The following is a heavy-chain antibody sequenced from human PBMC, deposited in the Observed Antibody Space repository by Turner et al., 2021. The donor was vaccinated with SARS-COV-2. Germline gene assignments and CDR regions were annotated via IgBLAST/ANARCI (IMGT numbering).Heavy chain of an antibody. V-gene: IGHV3-30*18. Sequence: QAQLAESEGGVVQPGRSTRLSCPASGLTFSSYGMHWVRQAPGKGLEWVAVTSYDGNNKYYADSVKGRFTISRDNSKNTLYLQMNSQRAEDTAVYYCAKQQGLYSNPMYYFDYWGQGTLVTVSS. D-gene: IGHD4-4*01. J-gene: IGHJ4*02. CDR1: GLTFSSYG. CDR3: AKQQGLYSNPMYYFDY. CDR2: TSYDGNNK.